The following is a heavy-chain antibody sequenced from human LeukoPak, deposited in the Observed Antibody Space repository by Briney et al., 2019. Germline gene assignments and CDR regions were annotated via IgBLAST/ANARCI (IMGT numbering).Heavy chain of an antibody. Sequence: ASVKISCKASGYTFRGNYIHWLRQAPGQGLEWMGWIDANNGDTKSAQKFQGRVTMSRDTSISTAYMDLSSLSPDDAAVYYCARDPSSVTLYFFDYWGQGTLVAVSS. V-gene: IGHV1-2*02. CDR3: ARDPSSVTLYFFDY. J-gene: IGHJ4*02. CDR1: GYTFRGNY. CDR2: IDANNGDT. D-gene: IGHD4-11*01.